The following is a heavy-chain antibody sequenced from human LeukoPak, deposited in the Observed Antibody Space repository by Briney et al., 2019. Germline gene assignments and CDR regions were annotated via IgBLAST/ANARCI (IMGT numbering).Heavy chain of an antibody. D-gene: IGHD2-15*01. V-gene: IGHV4-4*07. CDR2: IYISGST. CDR1: GASINSHY. CDR3: ARALNPLPGTYYFDY. J-gene: IGHJ4*02. Sequence: SETLSLTCAVSGASINSHYWSWLRQPAGKGLEWIGRIYISGSTNYNSSLQSRVTMSVDTSKNQFSLKLSSVTAADTAVYYCARALNPLPGTYYFDYWGQGTLVTVSS.